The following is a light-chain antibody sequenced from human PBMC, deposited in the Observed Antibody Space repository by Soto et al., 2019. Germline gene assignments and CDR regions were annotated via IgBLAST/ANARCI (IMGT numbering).Light chain of an antibody. CDR2: KAS. CDR3: QQYNSYRRT. J-gene: IGKJ1*01. Sequence: DIQMTQSPSTLSASVGDRVTITCRASQSISSWLAWYQQKPGKAPKLLIYKASSLESGVPSRFSGSGSGTEFTLTSSSLQPDDFANYYCQQYNSYRRTFGQGTKVEIK. V-gene: IGKV1-5*03. CDR1: QSISSW.